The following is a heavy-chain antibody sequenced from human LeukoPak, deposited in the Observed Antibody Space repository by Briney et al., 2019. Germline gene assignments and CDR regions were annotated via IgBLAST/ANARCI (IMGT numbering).Heavy chain of an antibody. CDR2: IYHSGST. CDR3: ARSGRYCSGGSCYHKLFDY. J-gene: IGHJ4*02. Sequence: SETLSLTCAVSGYSISSGYYWGWIRQPPGKGLEWLGSIYHSGSTYYNPSLKSRVTISVDTSKNQFSLKLSSVTAADTAVYYCARSGRYCSGGSCYHKLFDYWGQGTLVTVSS. V-gene: IGHV4-38-2*01. CDR1: GYSISSGYY. D-gene: IGHD2-15*01.